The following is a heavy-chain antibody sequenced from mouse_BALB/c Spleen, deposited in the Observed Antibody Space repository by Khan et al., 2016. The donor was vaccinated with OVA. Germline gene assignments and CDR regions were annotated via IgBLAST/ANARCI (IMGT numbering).Heavy chain of an antibody. D-gene: IGHD6-2*01. Sequence: QIQLVQSGPELKKPGETVKISCKASGYTFTNYGMNWVKQAPGKGLKWMGWINTYTGEPTYADDFKGRFAFSLETSASTAYLQISYLKNEDMTTYFCARISSYGYSDVWGAGTTVTVSS. CDR1: GYTFTNYG. V-gene: IGHV9-1*02. CDR3: ARISSYGYSDV. CDR2: INTYTGEP. J-gene: IGHJ1*01.